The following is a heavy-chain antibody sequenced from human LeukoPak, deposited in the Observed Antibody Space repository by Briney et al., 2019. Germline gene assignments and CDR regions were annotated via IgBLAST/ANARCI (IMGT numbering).Heavy chain of an antibody. Sequence: SETLSLTCTVAGGSISSYYGSWIRQPPGKGLEWIGYIYYSGGTNYNPSLKSRVTISVDTSKNQFSLKLSSVTAAATALYYCTYSSGWSYFDSWGQGTLVTVSS. CDR3: TYSSGWSYFDS. CDR1: GGSISSYY. D-gene: IGHD6-19*01. CDR2: IYYSGGT. J-gene: IGHJ4*02. V-gene: IGHV4-59*01.